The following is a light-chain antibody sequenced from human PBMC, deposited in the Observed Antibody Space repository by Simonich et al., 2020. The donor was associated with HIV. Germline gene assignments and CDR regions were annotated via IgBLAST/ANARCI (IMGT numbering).Light chain of an antibody. CDR2: GAS. CDR1: QSVRSN. Sequence: EIVMTQSPATLSVSPGERATLSCRASQSVRSNLAWYQQEPGQAPRLLIYGASTKATCIPARFSGSGSGTEFTLTISSLQSEDFAIYYGQQYNNWPLTWTFGQGTKVEIK. CDR3: QQYNNWPLTWT. V-gene: IGKV3-15*01. J-gene: IGKJ1*01.